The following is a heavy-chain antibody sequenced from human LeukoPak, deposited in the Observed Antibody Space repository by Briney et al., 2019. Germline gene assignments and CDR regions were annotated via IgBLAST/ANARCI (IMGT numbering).Heavy chain of an antibody. Sequence: GGSLRLSCAASGFSFSSYGMHWVRQAPGKGLEWVAAISYDGSNKDYADSVKGRFTISRDNSKNMLFVQMNSLRAEDTAVYYCAKDRGEQWLVYAFDIWGQGTMVTVSS. CDR2: ISYDGSNK. D-gene: IGHD6-19*01. V-gene: IGHV3-30*18. CDR3: AKDRGEQWLVYAFDI. J-gene: IGHJ3*02. CDR1: GFSFSSYG.